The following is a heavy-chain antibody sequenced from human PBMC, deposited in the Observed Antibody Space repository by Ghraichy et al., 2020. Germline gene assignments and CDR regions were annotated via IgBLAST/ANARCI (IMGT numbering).Heavy chain of an antibody. Sequence: SETLSLTCTVSGASISGYYWTWIRQPPGKGLEWIAYIYYGGNTRYNPSLKSRVTISVDTSKNQFSLKLSSVTAADTAVYYCARAPDAKYGSGSFDYWGQGILVTVSS. CDR1: GASISGYY. J-gene: IGHJ4*02. D-gene: IGHD3-10*01. CDR2: IYYGGNT. CDR3: ARAPDAKYGSGSFDY. V-gene: IGHV4-59*01.